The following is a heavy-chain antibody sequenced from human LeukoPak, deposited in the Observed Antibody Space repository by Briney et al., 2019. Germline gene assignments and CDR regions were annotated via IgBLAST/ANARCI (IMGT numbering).Heavy chain of an antibody. V-gene: IGHV3-9*01. D-gene: IGHD1-14*01. Sequence: SLRLSCAVSGFPFVNYAIHWVRQAPGKGLEWVSGFDYNSGRIDYADSVKGRFTISRDNAKNSLYLQMNSLRVEDTALYYCTKDVTPGGADVWGQGTTVTVSS. CDR2: FDYNSGRI. CDR1: GFPFVNYA. CDR3: TKDVTPGGADV. J-gene: IGHJ6*02.